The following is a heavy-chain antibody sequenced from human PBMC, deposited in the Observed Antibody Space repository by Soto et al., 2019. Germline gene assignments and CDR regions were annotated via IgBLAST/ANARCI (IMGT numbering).Heavy chain of an antibody. Sequence: QVQLVESGGGVVQPGRSLRLSCAASGFTFSSYGMHWVRQAPGKGLEWVAVISYDGSNKYYADSVKGRFTISRDNSKNTLYLQMNSLRAEDTAVYYCAKEMGRPNREGGNYWGQGTLVTVSS. J-gene: IGHJ4*02. CDR1: GFTFSSYG. D-gene: IGHD1-26*01. CDR3: AKEMGRPNREGGNY. CDR2: ISYDGSNK. V-gene: IGHV3-30*18.